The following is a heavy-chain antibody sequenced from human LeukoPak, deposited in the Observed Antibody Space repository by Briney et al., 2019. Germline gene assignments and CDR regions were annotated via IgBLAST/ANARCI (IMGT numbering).Heavy chain of an antibody. CDR1: GFTFTIYK. Sequence: PGGSLRLSCAAAGFTFTIYKMHWVRQAPGKGLEGVAIISYAGSDKYYAYSVKGRFTVYRDNSKNTLYLQMNSLGVEDTAVYYCARGDRYGGSYYYYMDVWGEGTTVTVSS. CDR3: ARGDRYGGSYYYYMDV. D-gene: IGHD5-12*01. J-gene: IGHJ6*03. V-gene: IGHV3-30-3*01. CDR2: ISYAGSDK.